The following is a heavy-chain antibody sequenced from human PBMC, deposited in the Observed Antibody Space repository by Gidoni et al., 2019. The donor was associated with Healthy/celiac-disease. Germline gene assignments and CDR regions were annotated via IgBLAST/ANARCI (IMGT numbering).Heavy chain of an antibody. Sequence: VQLVQSGAEVKKPGASVKVSCKASGYTCTGYYMHWVRQAPGQGLEWMGWINPNSGGTNYAQKFQGRVTMTRDTSISTAYMELSRLRSDDTAVYYCASDHREIGIYYGMDVWGQGTTVTVSS. CDR3: ASDHREIGIYYGMDV. J-gene: IGHJ6*02. V-gene: IGHV1-2*02. CDR1: GYTCTGYY. D-gene: IGHD3-10*01. CDR2: INPNSGGT.